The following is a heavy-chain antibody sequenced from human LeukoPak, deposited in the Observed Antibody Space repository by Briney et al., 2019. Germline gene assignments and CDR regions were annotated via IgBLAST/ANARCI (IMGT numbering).Heavy chain of an antibody. CDR2: ISYDGSNK. Sequence: GGSLILSCAASGFTFSHAWMSWVRQAPGKGLEWVAVISYDGSNKYYADSVKGRFTISRDNAKNSLYLQMNSLRAEDTAVYYCARVLPYQQIDYWGQGTLVTVSS. V-gene: IGHV3-30*03. D-gene: IGHD2-2*01. CDR3: ARVLPYQQIDY. CDR1: GFTFSHAW. J-gene: IGHJ4*02.